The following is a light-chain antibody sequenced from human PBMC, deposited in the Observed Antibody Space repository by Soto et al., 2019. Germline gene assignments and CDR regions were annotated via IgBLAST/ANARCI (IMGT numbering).Light chain of an antibody. V-gene: IGKV3-11*01. CDR1: QSVRTY. J-gene: IGKJ5*01. Sequence: EIVLTQSPVTLSLSPGERATVSCRASQSVRTYLAWYQVKPGQAPRLLIYGASRRASGVPARFSGSGSGTDFTLTISSLEPEDFALYYCQQRNTWPPITFGQGTRLEIK. CDR2: GAS. CDR3: QQRNTWPPIT.